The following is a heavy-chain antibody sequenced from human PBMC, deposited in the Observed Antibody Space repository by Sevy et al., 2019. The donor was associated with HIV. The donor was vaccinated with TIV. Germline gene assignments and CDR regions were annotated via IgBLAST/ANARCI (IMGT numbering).Heavy chain of an antibody. V-gene: IGHV3-72*01. D-gene: IGHD6-13*01. CDR1: GFTFSDHY. CDR3: ATHAGIAAAGRVFDY. Sequence: GGSLRLSCAASGFTFSDHYMEWVRQAPGKGLEWVGRTRNKADSYTTEYAASVRGRFTISRDDSKNSLYLQMNSLKPEDTAVYYCATHAGIAAAGRVFDYWGQGTLVTVSS. CDR2: TRNKADSYTT. J-gene: IGHJ4*02.